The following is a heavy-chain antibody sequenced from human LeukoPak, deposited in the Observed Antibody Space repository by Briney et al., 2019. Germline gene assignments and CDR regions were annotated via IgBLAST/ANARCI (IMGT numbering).Heavy chain of an antibody. Sequence: GASVKVSCKASGYTFTGYYMHWVRQAPGQGLEWMGRINPNSGGTNYAQKFQGRVTMTRDTSISTAYMELSRLRSDDTAVYYCARDAVYAMNWFDPWGQGTLVTVSS. CDR1: GYTFTGYY. CDR3: ARDAVYAMNWFDP. V-gene: IGHV1-2*06. J-gene: IGHJ5*02. CDR2: INPNSGGT. D-gene: IGHD2-8*01.